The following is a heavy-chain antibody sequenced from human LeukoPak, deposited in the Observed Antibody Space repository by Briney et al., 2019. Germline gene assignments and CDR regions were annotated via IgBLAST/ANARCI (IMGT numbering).Heavy chain of an antibody. CDR3: ARFEYSSSLRPDY. Sequence: SETLSLTCTVSGGSISSSSYYWGWIRQPPGKGLEWIGSIYYSGSTYYNPSLKSRVTISVDTSKNQFSLKLSSVTAADTGVYYCARFEYSSSLRPDYWGQGTLVTVSS. CDR2: IYYSGST. J-gene: IGHJ4*02. V-gene: IGHV4-39*07. D-gene: IGHD6-6*01. CDR1: GGSISSSSYY.